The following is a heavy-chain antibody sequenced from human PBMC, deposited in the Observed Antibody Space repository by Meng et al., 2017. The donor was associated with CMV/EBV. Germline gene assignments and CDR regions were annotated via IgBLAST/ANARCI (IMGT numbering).Heavy chain of an antibody. V-gene: IGHV3-7*01. D-gene: IGHD3-16*01. CDR3: ARVLGQGYLPQLFGKDAFDI. Sequence: GESLKISCGSYGFTFSPCWMSWFRRAPGKGLEWVAHISPDGTLTYYVDSVRGRFTISRDNAKNSLYLQMNSLRAEDTAVYYCARVLGQGYLPQLFGKDAFDIWGQGTMVTVSS. J-gene: IGHJ3*02. CDR1: GFTFSPCW. CDR2: ISPDGTLT.